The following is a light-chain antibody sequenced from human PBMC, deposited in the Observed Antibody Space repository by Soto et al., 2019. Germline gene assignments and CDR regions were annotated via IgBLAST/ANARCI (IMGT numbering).Light chain of an antibody. Sequence: QSALTQPPSASGSPGQSVTISCTGSTSDVGGYNYVSWYQQHPGKAPQHMIYEVSKRPSGVPDRLSGSKSGNTASLSVSGLQAEDEADYYCSSYGGSNPVVFGGGTQLTVL. CDR3: SSYGGSNPVV. CDR2: EVS. CDR1: TSDVGGYNY. V-gene: IGLV2-8*01. J-gene: IGLJ2*01.